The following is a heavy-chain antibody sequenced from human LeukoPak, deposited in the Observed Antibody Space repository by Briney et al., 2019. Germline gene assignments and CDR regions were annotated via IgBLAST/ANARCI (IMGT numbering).Heavy chain of an antibody. CDR1: GYSISNGYY. Sequence: SETLSLTCTVSGYSISNGYYWGWIRQPPGKGLEWIGSVYYSGNTYYNPSLESRVTISVDTSKNQFSLKLSSVTAADTAVYYCARGLFHYDSSGHYYFPYYFDYWGQGTLVTVSS. V-gene: IGHV4-38-2*02. J-gene: IGHJ4*02. D-gene: IGHD3-22*01. CDR3: ARGLFHYDSSGHYYFPYYFDY. CDR2: VYYSGNT.